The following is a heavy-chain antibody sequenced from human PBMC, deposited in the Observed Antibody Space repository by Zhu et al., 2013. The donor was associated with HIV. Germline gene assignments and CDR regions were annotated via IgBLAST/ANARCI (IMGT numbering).Heavy chain of an antibody. CDR2: ITGSGDTI. CDR1: GFPFSSSE. V-gene: IGHV3-48*03. CDR3: ARTRLHAFDY. Sequence: EVQVVESGGGLVQPGGSLTLSCAASGFPFSSSEMNWVRQTPGKRLEWLSYITGSGDTIYYADSVKGRFTISRDNAKNSLYLHMDSLRVEDTAVYYCARTRLHAFDYWGLGTLVIVSS. D-gene: IGHD2-15*01. J-gene: IGHJ4*02.